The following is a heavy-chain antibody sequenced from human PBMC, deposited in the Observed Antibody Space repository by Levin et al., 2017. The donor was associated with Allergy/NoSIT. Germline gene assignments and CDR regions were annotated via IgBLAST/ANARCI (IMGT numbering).Heavy chain of an antibody. CDR3: ASSHSGSYATPLGYFDL. D-gene: IGHD1-26*01. CDR2: IIPIFGTA. Sequence: KISCKASGGTFSSYAISWVRQAPGQGLEWMGGIIPIFGTANYAQKFQGRVTITADKSTSTAYMELSSLRSEDTAVYYCASSHSGSYATPLGYFDLWGRGTLVTVSS. CDR1: GGTFSSYA. J-gene: IGHJ2*01. V-gene: IGHV1-69*06.